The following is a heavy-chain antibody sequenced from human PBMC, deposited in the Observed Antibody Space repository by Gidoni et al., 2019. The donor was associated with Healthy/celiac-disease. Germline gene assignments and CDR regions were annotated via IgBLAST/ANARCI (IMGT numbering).Heavy chain of an antibody. CDR3: ASAGRRSLEYSSGWLFFDY. CDR1: GYSISSGYY. D-gene: IGHD6-19*01. CDR2: IYHSGST. J-gene: IGHJ4*02. V-gene: IGHV4-38-2*02. Sequence: QVQLQESGPGLVKPSETLSLTCTVSGYSISSGYYWGWIRQPPGKGLEWIGSIYHSGSTYYNPSLKSRVTISVDTSKNQFSLKLSSVTAADTAVYYCASAGRRSLEYSSGWLFFDYWGQGTLVTVSS.